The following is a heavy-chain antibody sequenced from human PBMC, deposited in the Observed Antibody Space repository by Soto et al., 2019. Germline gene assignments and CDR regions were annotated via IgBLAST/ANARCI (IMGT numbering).Heavy chain of an antibody. D-gene: IGHD6-19*01. CDR3: AKVTGSGWNVRFGGCDY. CDR2: ISHDGSNK. Sequence: QVQLVESGGGVVQPGRSLRLSCAASGFTFSSYGMHWVRQAPGKGLEWAAVISHDGSNKYYADSVKGRFTISRDNSKNTLYLQMNSLRAEDRAVYYCAKVTGSGWNVRFGGCDYLGQGTLVTVSS. V-gene: IGHV3-30*18. J-gene: IGHJ4*02. CDR1: GFTFSSYG.